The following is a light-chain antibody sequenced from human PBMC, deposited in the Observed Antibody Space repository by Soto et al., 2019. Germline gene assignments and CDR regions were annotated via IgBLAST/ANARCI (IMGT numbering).Light chain of an antibody. CDR1: QSLLHSNGYKY. V-gene: IGKV2-28*01. CDR2: LGS. CDR3: MQALQTPAT. J-gene: IGKJ1*01. Sequence: DIVMTQSPLSLPVTPGEPASISCRSSQSLLHSNGYKYLDWYLQKPGQSPQLLIYLGSNRASGVPDRFRGSGSGTDFTLKISRVEAEDVGVYYCMQALQTPATFGQGTKVEI.